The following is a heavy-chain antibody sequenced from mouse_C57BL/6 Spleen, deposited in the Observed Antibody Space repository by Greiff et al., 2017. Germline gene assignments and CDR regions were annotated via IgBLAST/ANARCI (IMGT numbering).Heavy chain of an antibody. CDR3: ARGPTVVAGAMDY. V-gene: IGHV1-72*01. D-gene: IGHD1-1*01. J-gene: IGHJ4*01. CDR2: IAPNSGGT. Sequence: QVQLQQPGAELVKPGASVTLSCKASGYTFTSYWMPWVKQRPGRGLEWIGRIAPNSGGTKYNEKFKSTATLTVDKPSSAAYMQLSSLTSEDSAVYYCARGPTVVAGAMDYWGQGTSVTVAS. CDR1: GYTFTSYW.